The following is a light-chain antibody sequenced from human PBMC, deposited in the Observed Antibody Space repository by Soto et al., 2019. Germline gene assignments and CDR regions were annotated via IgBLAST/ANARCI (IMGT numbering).Light chain of an antibody. CDR3: QQYGSSPYT. CDR1: QSVSSSY. Sequence: EIVLTQSPGTLSSSPGERATLSCRASQSVSSSYLAWYQQKPGQAPRPLIYGAPSRATGIPDRFSGSGSGTEFTLTISRLEPEDFAVYYCQQYGSSPYTFGQGTKLEIK. J-gene: IGKJ2*01. V-gene: IGKV3-20*01. CDR2: GAP.